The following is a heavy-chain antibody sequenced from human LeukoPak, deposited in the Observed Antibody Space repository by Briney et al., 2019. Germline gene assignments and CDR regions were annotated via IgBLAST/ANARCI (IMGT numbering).Heavy chain of an antibody. J-gene: IGHJ5*02. CDR1: GGSISSSSYY. Sequence: SETLSLTCTVSGGSISSSSYYWGWIRQPPGMGLEWIGTIYYSGSTYYDPSLKSRVTISVDTSKNQFSLKLSSVTAADTAVYYCARRGWGPTGFDPWGQGSLVTVSS. CDR3: ARRGWGPTGFDP. V-gene: IGHV4-39*01. CDR2: IYYSGST. D-gene: IGHD3-16*01.